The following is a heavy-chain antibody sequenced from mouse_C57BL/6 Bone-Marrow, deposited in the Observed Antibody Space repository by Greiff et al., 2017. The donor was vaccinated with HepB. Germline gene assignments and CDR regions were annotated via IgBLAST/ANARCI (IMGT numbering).Heavy chain of an antibody. D-gene: IGHD2-3*01. V-gene: IGHV5-4*01. J-gene: IGHJ2*01. Sequence: EVKLMESGGGLVKPGGSLKLSCAASGFTFSSYAMSWVRQTPEKRLEWVATISDGGSYTYYPDNVKGRFTISRDNAKNNLYLHMSHLKSEDTAMYYCARDPLYVDYWGQGTTLTVSS. CDR1: GFTFSSYA. CDR2: ISDGGSYT. CDR3: ARDPLYVDY.